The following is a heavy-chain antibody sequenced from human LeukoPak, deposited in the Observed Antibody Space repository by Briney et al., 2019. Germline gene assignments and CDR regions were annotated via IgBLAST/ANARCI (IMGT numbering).Heavy chain of an antibody. Sequence: SETLSFTWAVYGGSFSGYYWSWIRQPPGKGLEWIGEINHSGSTNYNPSLKSRVTISVDTSKNQFSLKLSSVTAADTAVYYCARDCGRAYCGVAWGQGTLVTVSS. J-gene: IGHJ5*02. CDR1: GGSFSGYY. CDR3: ARDCGRAYCGVA. D-gene: IGHD2-21*01. V-gene: IGHV4-34*01. CDR2: INHSGST.